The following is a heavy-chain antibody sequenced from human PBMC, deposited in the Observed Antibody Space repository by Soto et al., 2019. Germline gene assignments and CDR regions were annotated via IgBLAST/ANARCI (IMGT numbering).Heavy chain of an antibody. J-gene: IGHJ5*02. CDR1: GYSFTSYW. CDR3: ARPYYYDSSGYYHNWFDP. V-gene: IGHV5-10-1*01. Sequence: GESLKISSKGSGYSFTSYWISWVRQMPGKGLEWMGRIDPSDSYTNYSPSFQGHVTISADKSISTAYLQWSSLKASDTAMYYCARPYYYDSSGYYHNWFDPWGQGTLVTVSS. D-gene: IGHD3-22*01. CDR2: IDPSDSYT.